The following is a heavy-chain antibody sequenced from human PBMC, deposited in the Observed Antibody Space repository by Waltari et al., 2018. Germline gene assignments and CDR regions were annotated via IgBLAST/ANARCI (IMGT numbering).Heavy chain of an antibody. D-gene: IGHD3-3*01. CDR1: GFTFSRSW. CDR3: AREGSGSWFDP. J-gene: IGHJ5*02. CDR2: IKQDGSEK. Sequence: EVQLVESGGGLVQPGGSLRLSCAASGFTFSRSWMSWVRQAPGKGLEWVANIKQDGSEKYYVDSVKCRFTISRDNAKNSLYLQMNSLRAEDTAVYYCAREGSGSWFDPWGQGTLVTVSS. V-gene: IGHV3-7*01.